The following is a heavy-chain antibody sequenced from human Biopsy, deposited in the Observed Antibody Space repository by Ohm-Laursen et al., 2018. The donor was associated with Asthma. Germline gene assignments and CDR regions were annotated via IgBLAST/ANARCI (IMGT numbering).Heavy chain of an antibody. CDR3: AKITTDRQKANNWFDP. D-gene: IGHD3-22*01. Sequence: GSLRLSCAASGFAFNNSSMTWVRQAPRKGLEWVSSISASGVRTFYADSVKGRFTVSRDSSRNTLYLQLSTLRVEDTAVYFCAKITTDRQKANNWFDPWGQGTLVTVSS. V-gene: IGHV3-23*01. CDR1: GFAFNNSS. CDR2: ISASGVRT. J-gene: IGHJ5*02.